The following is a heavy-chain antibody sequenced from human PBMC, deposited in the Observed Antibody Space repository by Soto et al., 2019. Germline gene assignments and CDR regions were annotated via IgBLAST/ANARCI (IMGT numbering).Heavy chain of an antibody. J-gene: IGHJ4*02. Sequence: EVQLVESGGGLVKPGGSLRLSCAASGFTFSSYSMNWVRQAPGKGLEWVSSISSSSSYIYYADSVKGRFTISRDNAKNSLYLQMNSLRAEDTDVYYCARDSGSYRFDYWGQGTLVTVSS. V-gene: IGHV3-21*01. CDR1: GFTFSSYS. CDR3: ARDSGSYRFDY. CDR2: ISSSSSYI. D-gene: IGHD1-26*01.